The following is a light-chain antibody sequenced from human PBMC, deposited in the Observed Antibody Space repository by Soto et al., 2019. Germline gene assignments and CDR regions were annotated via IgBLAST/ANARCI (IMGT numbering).Light chain of an antibody. Sequence: EIQLTQCPSTLSGSVGDRVTITCRASQTVXSWFAWYQQKPGKAPKFLXDKASTLKRGGPSRFSGSGSATEFTLTISSLQPYYFATYYFQHYKSDSEAFGQGTKVDIK. CDR1: QTVXSW. V-gene: IGKV1-5*03. CDR2: KAS. J-gene: IGKJ1*01. CDR3: QHYKSDSEA.